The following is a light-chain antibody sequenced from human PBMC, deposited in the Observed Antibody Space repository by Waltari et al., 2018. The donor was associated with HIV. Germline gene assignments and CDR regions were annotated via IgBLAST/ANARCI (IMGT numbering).Light chain of an antibody. J-gene: IGLJ1*01. CDR3: CSYAGIWGV. CDR1: SSDVGAYNY. V-gene: IGLV2-11*01. Sequence: QSALTQPRSVSGSPGQSVTISCTGTSSDVGAYNYVSWYQQHPGQAPKLMIYDVNKRPSGVPDRFSGSKSGNTASLNISGLQAEDESDYYCCSYAGIWGVFGTGTKVTVL. CDR2: DVN.